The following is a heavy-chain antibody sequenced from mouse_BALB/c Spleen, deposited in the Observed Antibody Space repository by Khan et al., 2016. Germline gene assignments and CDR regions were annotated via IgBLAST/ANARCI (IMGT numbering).Heavy chain of an antibody. V-gene: IGHV2-9*02. J-gene: IGHJ3*01. Sequence: QVQLKESGPGLVAPSQSLSITCTVSGFSLTNSGVHWVRQPPRKGLDWLGVIWAGGSTDYNSALMSRLSNTRDTTQHQVFLKMNSLQTDDTAMYYCARDDQDFDAWFASWGQGTLVTVSA. CDR1: GFSLTNSG. CDR3: ARDDQDFDAWFAS. CDR2: IWAGGST.